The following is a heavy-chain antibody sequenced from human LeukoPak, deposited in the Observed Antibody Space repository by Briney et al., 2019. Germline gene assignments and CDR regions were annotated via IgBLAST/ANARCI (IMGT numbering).Heavy chain of an antibody. CDR1: GGSISSYY. D-gene: IGHD5-12*01. CDR2: INYSGST. J-gene: IGHJ4*02. V-gene: IGHV4-59*01. CDR3: ARGHGYNYGGFDY. Sequence: SETLSLTCTVSGGSISSYYWSWIRQPPGKGLEWIGYINYSGSTNYNPSLKSRVTITVDTSKNQFSLKLSSVTAADTAVYYCARGHGYNYGGFDYWGQGTLVTVSS.